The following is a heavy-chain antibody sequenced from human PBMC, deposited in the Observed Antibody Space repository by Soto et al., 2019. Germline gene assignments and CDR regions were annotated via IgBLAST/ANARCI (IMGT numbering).Heavy chain of an antibody. V-gene: IGHV3-23*01. Sequence: GGSLRLSCVASGFTFSSYAMSWVRQTPGKGLEWVSAISGSGGTTFYADSVKGRFTISRDNSKNTLFLQMNSLRTEDTAIYYCARREAMTSVKYYYYYYMDVWGKGTTVTVSS. CDR2: ISGSGGTT. CDR1: GFTFSSYA. CDR3: ARREAMTSVKYYYYYYMDV. J-gene: IGHJ6*03. D-gene: IGHD4-4*01.